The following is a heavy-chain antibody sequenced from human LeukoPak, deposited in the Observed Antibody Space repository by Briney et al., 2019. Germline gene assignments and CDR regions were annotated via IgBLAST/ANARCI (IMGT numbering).Heavy chain of an antibody. CDR2: INHSGST. CDR3: ASLGDSGDSNY. CDR1: GGSISSYY. D-gene: IGHD3-10*01. J-gene: IGHJ4*02. V-gene: IGHV4-34*01. Sequence: SETLSLTCTVSGGSISSYYWSWIRQPPGKGLEWIGEINHSGSTNYNPSLKSRVTISVDTSKNQFSLKLSSVTAADTAVYYCASLGDSGDSNYWGQGTLVTVSS.